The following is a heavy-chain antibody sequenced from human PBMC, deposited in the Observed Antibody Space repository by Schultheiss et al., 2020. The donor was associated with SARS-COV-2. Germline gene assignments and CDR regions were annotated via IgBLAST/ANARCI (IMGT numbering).Heavy chain of an antibody. CDR1: GFTFSSYS. J-gene: IGHJ6*02. CDR2: ISSSSSYI. V-gene: IGHV3-21*01. Sequence: GGSLRLSCSASGFTFSSYSMNWVRQAPGMGLEWVSSISSSSSYIYYADSVKGRFTISRDNAKNSLYLQMNSLRAEDTAEYYCAARSGGGVDVWGQGTTVTVSS. D-gene: IGHD3-10*01. CDR3: AARSGGGVDV.